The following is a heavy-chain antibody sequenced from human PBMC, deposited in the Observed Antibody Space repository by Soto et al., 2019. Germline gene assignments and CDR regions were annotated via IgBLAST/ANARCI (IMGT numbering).Heavy chain of an antibody. J-gene: IGHJ4*02. V-gene: IGHV1-69*06. Sequence: QVQLVQSGTEVKKPGSSVKVSCKTSGGSLCTNPISWVRQAPGQGLEWMGGTGSGTGPGNHAQKFQGRLTVTEDKSTGTGDMERTNLSSEGTDVYYCPGRDNRCFFRLVYSWGQGTLDTVSS. D-gene: IGHD3-16*02. CDR2: TGSGTGPG. CDR1: GGSLCTNP. CDR3: PGRDNRCFFRLVYS.